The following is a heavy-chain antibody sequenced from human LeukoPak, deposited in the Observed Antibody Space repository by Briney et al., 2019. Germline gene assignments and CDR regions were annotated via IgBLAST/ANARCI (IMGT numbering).Heavy chain of an antibody. J-gene: IGHJ4*02. CDR1: GGSFSGYY. Sequence: SETLSRTCAVYGGSFSGYYWSWIRQPPGKGLEWIGEINHSGSTNYNPSLKSRVTISVDTSKNQFSLKLSSVTAADTAVYYCARAGNYYDSSGYERYFDYWGQGTLVTVSS. CDR2: INHSGST. V-gene: IGHV4-34*01. CDR3: ARAGNYYDSSGYERYFDY. D-gene: IGHD3-22*01.